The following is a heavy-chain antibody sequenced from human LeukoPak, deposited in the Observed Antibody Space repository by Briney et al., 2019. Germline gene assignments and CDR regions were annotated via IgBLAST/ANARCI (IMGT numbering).Heavy chain of an antibody. J-gene: IGHJ4*02. Sequence: GRSLRLSCTASGFTFDDYAMHWVRHAPGKGLEWVSGISWNSGSIDYADSVKGRFTISRDNAKNSLYLQMNSLRAEDTALYYCAKDLCGSYAGFDYWGQGTLVTVSS. CDR1: GFTFDDYA. CDR2: ISWNSGSI. CDR3: AKDLCGSYAGFDY. D-gene: IGHD1-26*01. V-gene: IGHV3-9*01.